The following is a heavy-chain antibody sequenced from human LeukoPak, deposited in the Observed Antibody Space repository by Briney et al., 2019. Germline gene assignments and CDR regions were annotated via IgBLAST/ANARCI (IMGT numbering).Heavy chain of an antibody. Sequence: AGVSLRLSCAASGFTFSSYAMHWVRQAPDKGLEWVAVISHDGSNKYYADSVKGRFSISRDNSKNTLYLQMNGLRAEETAMYYCATPYTSGWSLYFDNWGQGTLVTVSS. V-gene: IGHV3-30-3*01. J-gene: IGHJ4*02. CDR2: ISHDGSNK. CDR3: ATPYTSGWSLYFDN. CDR1: GFTFSSYA. D-gene: IGHD6-19*01.